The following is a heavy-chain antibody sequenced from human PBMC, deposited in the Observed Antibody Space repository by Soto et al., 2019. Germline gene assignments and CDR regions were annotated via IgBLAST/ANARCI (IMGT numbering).Heavy chain of an antibody. V-gene: IGHV1-2*02. CDR1: GYTFTGYY. CDR3: TRETVAGITGLDY. CDR2: INPNNGDT. D-gene: IGHD1-20*01. Sequence: ASVKVSCKTSGYTFTGYYMHWVRQAPGQGLEWMGWINPNNGDTNYAQKFQGRVTMTRDTSISTASMELSRLRSDDTALYYCTRETVAGITGLDYWGPGTLVTVSS. J-gene: IGHJ4*02.